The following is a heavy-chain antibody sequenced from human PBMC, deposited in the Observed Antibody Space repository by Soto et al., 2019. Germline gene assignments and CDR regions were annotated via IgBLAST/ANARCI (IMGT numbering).Heavy chain of an antibody. V-gene: IGHV5-10-1*01. CDR1: GCSFTSYW. CDR3: ARPNPAVYYYYCMDV. CDR2: IDPSDSYT. D-gene: IGHD2-2*01. Sequence: GESLKISCKGSGCSFTSYWISWVRQMPGKGLEWMGRIDPSDSYTNYSPSFQGHVTISADKSISTAYLQWSSLKASDTAMYYCARPNPAVYYYYCMDVWGQGTTVNVS. J-gene: IGHJ6*02.